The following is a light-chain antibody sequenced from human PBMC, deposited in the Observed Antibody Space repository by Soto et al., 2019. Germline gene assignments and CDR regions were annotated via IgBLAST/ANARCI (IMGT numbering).Light chain of an antibody. CDR3: QHYSKWPPT. Sequence: DIVMTQSPATLSVSPGDRVTLSCRGSQTVSNNLAWYQQKPGQAPRLLISSASTRATGVPGRFTGSGSGTDFTITISSLQSEDFAVSYCQHYSKWPPTFGQGTKVEI. CDR1: QTVSNN. CDR2: SAS. V-gene: IGKV3-15*01. J-gene: IGKJ1*01.